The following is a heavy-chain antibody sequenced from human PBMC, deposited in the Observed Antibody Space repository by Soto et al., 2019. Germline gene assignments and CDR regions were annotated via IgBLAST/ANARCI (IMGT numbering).Heavy chain of an antibody. CDR1: GFTFSGSA. J-gene: IGHJ5*02. V-gene: IGHV3-73*02. Sequence: EVQLVESGGGLVQPGGSLKLSCAASGFTFSGSAMHWVRQASGKGLEWVGRIRSKANSYATAYAASVKGRITISRDDSKNTAYLQMNSLKTEDTAVYYCTSTPLAYCGGDCYSINWFDPWGQGTLVTVSS. CDR2: IRSKANSYAT. CDR3: TSTPLAYCGGDCYSINWFDP. D-gene: IGHD2-21*02.